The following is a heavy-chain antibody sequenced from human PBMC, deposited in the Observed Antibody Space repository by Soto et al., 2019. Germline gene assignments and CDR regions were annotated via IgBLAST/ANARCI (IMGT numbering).Heavy chain of an antibody. CDR1: GFTFSSYG. J-gene: IGHJ6*02. D-gene: IGHD3-9*01. V-gene: IGHV3-30-3*01. CDR3: ARDGTPVNYDILTGPAVDYYYYGMDV. CDR2: ISYDGSNK. Sequence: PGGSLRLSCAASGFTFSSYGVHWVRQAPGKGLEWVAVISYDGSNKHYADSVKGRFTISRDNSKTTLYLQMNSLRAEDTAVYYCARDGTPVNYDILTGPAVDYYYYGMDVWGQGTTVTVSS.